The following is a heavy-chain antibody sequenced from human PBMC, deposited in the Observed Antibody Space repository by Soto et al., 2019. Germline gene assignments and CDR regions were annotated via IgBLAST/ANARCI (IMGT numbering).Heavy chain of an antibody. Sequence: ASVKVSCKASGYTFTGYYMHWVRQAPGQGLEWMGWINPNSGGTNYAQKFQGWVTMTRDTSISTAYMELSRLRSDDTAVYYCARGPHVLRYFDWLFTPHYFDYWGQGTLVNVSS. D-gene: IGHD3-9*01. V-gene: IGHV1-2*04. CDR1: GYTFTGYY. CDR2: INPNSGGT. CDR3: ARGPHVLRYFDWLFTPHYFDY. J-gene: IGHJ4*02.